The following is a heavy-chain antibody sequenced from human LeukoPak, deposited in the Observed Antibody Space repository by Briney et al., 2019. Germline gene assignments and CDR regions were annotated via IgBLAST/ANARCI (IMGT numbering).Heavy chain of an antibody. J-gene: IGHJ4*02. D-gene: IGHD6-19*01. CDR2: INTNTGNP. CDR3: ARERGAVAGPFDY. Sequence: ASVKVSCKTSGYTFTIYGVTWVRQAPGQGLEWMGWINTNTGNPTYAQGFTGRFVFSLDTSVSTAYLQISSLKAEDTAVYYCARERGAVAGPFDYWGQGTLVTVSS. V-gene: IGHV7-4-1*02. CDR1: GYTFTIYG.